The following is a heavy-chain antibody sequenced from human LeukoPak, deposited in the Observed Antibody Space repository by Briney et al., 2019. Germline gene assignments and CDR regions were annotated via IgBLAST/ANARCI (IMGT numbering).Heavy chain of an antibody. CDR1: GFTFSAYA. J-gene: IGHJ4*02. CDR2: ITGSDDST. Sequence: GGSLRLSCAASGFTFSAYAMNWVRQAPGKGLEWGSSITGSDDSTYYADSVKDRFTISRDDSKNTLFLQMNSLRAEDMAVYYCAKSRSMISTSSYNYWGQGTLVTVSS. D-gene: IGHD2-2*02. CDR3: AKSRSMISTSSYNY. V-gene: IGHV3-23*01.